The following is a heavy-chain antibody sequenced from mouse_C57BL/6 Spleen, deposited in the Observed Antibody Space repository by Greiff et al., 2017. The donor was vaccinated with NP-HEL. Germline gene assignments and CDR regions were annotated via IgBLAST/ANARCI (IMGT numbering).Heavy chain of an antibody. J-gene: IGHJ3*01. D-gene: IGHD1-1*01. V-gene: IGHV5-12*01. Sequence: EVKVEESGGGLVQPGGSLKLSCAASGFTFSDYYMYWVRQTPEKRLEWVAYISNGGGSTYYPDTVKGRFTISRDNAKNTLYLQMSRLKSEDTAMYYCARHQPYYGSSYWGQGTLVTVSA. CDR3: ARHQPYYGSSY. CDR2: ISNGGGST. CDR1: GFTFSDYY.